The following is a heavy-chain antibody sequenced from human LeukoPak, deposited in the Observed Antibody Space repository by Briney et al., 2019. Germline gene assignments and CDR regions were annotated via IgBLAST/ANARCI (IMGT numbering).Heavy chain of an antibody. D-gene: IGHD3-10*01. CDR3: TGSFGELSFFAH. CDR1: GFTFGDYA. J-gene: IGHJ4*02. CDR2: IRSKAYGGTT. V-gene: IGHV3-49*04. Sequence: GGSLRLSCTASGFTFGDYAMSWVRQAPGKGLEWVDFIRSKAYGGTTEYAASVKGRFTISRDDSKSIAYLQVNSLKTEDTAVYYCTGSFGELSFFAHWGQGTLVTVSS.